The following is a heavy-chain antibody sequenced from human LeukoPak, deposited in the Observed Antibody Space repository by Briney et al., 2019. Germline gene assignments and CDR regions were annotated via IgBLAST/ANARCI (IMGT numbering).Heavy chain of an antibody. CDR3: ARGSIAAAGYMDV. Sequence: SETLSLTCTVSGGSISSYYWSWFRQPPGKGLEWVGYIYYSGSTNYNPSLKSRVTISADTSKNQFSLKLSSVTAADTAVYYCARGSIAAAGYMDVWGKGTTVTVSS. CDR1: GGSISSYY. D-gene: IGHD6-13*01. CDR2: IYYSGST. J-gene: IGHJ6*03. V-gene: IGHV4-59*01.